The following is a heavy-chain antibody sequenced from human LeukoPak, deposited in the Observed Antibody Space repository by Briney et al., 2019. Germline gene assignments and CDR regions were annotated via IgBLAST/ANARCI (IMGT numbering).Heavy chain of an antibody. Sequence: SQTLSLTCAISGDSVSSNSAAWNWIRQSPSRGLEWLGRTYYRSKWYNDYAVSVKSRITINPDTSKNQFSLKLSSVTAADTAVYYCARGGVVVIWATVLHRPPAKDAFDIWGQGTMVTVSS. V-gene: IGHV6-1*01. D-gene: IGHD3-22*01. CDR1: GDSVSSNSAA. J-gene: IGHJ3*02. CDR3: ARGGVVVIWATVLHRPPAKDAFDI. CDR2: TYYRSKWYN.